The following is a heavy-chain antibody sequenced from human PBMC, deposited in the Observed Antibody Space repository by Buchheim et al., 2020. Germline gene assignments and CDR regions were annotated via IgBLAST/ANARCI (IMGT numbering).Heavy chain of an antibody. CDR2: IYYSGST. J-gene: IGHJ5*02. Sequence: QVQLQESGPGLVKPSETLSLTCTVSGGSVSSGSYYWSWIRQPPGKGLEWIGYIYYSGSTNYNPSLKSRVTISVDTSKNQFSLKLSSVTAADTAVYYCAAERVVAATPKTYYYDSSGYYSYNWFDPWGQGTL. V-gene: IGHV4-61*01. CDR1: GGSVSSGSYY. D-gene: IGHD3-22*01. CDR3: AAERVVAATPKTYYYDSSGYYSYNWFDP.